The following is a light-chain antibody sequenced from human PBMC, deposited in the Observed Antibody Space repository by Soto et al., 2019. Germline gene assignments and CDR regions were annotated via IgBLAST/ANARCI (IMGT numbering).Light chain of an antibody. J-gene: IGKJ1*01. V-gene: IGKV1-5*03. CDR1: QTISSW. CDR2: KAS. CDR3: QQSYSTLRT. Sequence: DIEITQSPSTLSGSVGDRVTITGPAXQTISSWLAWYXQKXGKAPKXXXYKASTLKSGVPSRFSGSGSGTEFTLTISSLQPDDFATYYCQQSYSTLRTFGQGTKVDI.